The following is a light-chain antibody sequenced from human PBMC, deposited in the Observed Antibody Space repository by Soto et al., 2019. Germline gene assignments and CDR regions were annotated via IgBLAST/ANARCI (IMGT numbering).Light chain of an antibody. CDR2: EVS. CDR3: GSYTGXXXX. J-gene: IGLJ1*01. Sequence: QSALTQPASVSGSPGQSITIYCTGTSGDVGGYKFVSWYQQHPGKAPKLMIYEVSNRPSGVSSRFSGSKSGNTASLTISGLQAEDEADYFCGSYTGXXXXFGNGT. V-gene: IGLV2-14*01. CDR1: SGDVGGYKF.